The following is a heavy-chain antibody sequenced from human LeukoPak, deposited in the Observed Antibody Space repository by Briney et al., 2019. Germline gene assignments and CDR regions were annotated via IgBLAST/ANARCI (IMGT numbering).Heavy chain of an antibody. J-gene: IGHJ4*02. Sequence: GGSLRLSCAASGFTFSSYAMHWVRQAPGKGLEWVAVISYDGSNKYYADSVKGRFTISRDNSKNTLYLQMNSLRAEDTAVYYCASLSPRDYWGQETLVTVSS. V-gene: IGHV3-30*01. CDR2: ISYDGSNK. CDR3: ASLSPRDY. CDR1: GFTFSSYA.